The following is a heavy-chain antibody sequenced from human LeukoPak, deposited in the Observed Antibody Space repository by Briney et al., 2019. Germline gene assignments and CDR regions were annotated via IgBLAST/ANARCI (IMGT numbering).Heavy chain of an antibody. CDR1: GFTFSTYS. CDR2: ISGSGDTI. CDR3: ARGWYERGGY. D-gene: IGHD6-13*01. J-gene: IGHJ4*02. Sequence: GGSLRLSCAASGFTFSTYSMNWVRQAPGKGLEWISYISGSGDTIYYADSVMGRFTVSRDNAKNSLYLQMNSLSGDDTAVYYCARGWYERGGYWGQGTLVTVSS. V-gene: IGHV3-48*01.